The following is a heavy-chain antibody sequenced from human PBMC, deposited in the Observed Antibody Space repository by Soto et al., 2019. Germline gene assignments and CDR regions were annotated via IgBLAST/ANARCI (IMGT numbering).Heavy chain of an antibody. CDR1: GGSISSGDYY. CDR2: IYYSGST. CDR3: ARDRVLDSSGYYLSFYYGMDV. D-gene: IGHD3-22*01. Sequence: SETLSLTCAVSGGSISSGDYYWSWIRQPPGKGLEWIGYIYYSGSTYYNPSFKSRVTISVDTSKNQFSLKLSSVTAADTAVYYCARDRVLDSSGYYLSFYYGMDVWGQGTTVTVSS. V-gene: IGHV4-30-4*01. J-gene: IGHJ6*02.